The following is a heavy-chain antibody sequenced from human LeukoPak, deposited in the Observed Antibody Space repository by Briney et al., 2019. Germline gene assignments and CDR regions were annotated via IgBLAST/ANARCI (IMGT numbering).Heavy chain of an antibody. CDR1: GGSISSYY. V-gene: IGHV4-59*01. D-gene: IGHD3-22*01. CDR3: AREPGFDSSGYLNWFDP. CDR2: ISYSGST. Sequence: PSETLSLTCTVSGGSISSYYWSWIRQPPGKGREWIACISYSGSTKYNPSLKSRVTISVDTSKNQLFLKLSSVTAADTAVYYCAREPGFDSSGYLNWFDPWGQGTLVTVSS. J-gene: IGHJ5*02.